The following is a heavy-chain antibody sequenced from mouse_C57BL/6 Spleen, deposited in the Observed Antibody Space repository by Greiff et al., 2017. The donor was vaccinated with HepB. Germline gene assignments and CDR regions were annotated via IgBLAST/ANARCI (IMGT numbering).Heavy chain of an antibody. Sequence: EVQLQESGPGLVKPSQSLSLTCSVTGYSITSGYYWNWIRQFPGNKLEWMGYISYDGSNNYNPSLKNRISITRDTSKNQFFLKLNSVTTEDTATYYCARDLITTVVAPYWYFDVWGTGTTVTVSS. V-gene: IGHV3-6*01. CDR2: ISYDGSN. CDR1: GYSITSGYY. CDR3: ARDLITTVVAPYWYFDV. J-gene: IGHJ1*03. D-gene: IGHD1-1*01.